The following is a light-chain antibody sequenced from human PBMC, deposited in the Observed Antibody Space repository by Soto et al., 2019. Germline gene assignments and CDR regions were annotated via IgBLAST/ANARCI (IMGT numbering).Light chain of an antibody. CDR1: SGHSSYA. CDR2: LNSDGSH. V-gene: IGLV4-69*01. Sequence: QLVLTQSPSASASQGASVKLTCTLSSGHSSYAIAWHQQQPEKGPRYLMKLNSDGSHSKGDGIPDRFSGSSSGAERYLTISSLQSEDEADYYCQTWVTGIQIFGGGTKLTVL. CDR3: QTWVTGIQI. J-gene: IGLJ2*01.